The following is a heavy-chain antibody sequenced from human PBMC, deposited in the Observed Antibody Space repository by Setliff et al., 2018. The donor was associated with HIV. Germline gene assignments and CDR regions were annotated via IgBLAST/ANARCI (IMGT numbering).Heavy chain of an antibody. CDR2: IYWDGDK. CDR3: THVNTFRSVYFAS. CDR1: GFSLATDGVA. Sequence: GSGPTLVNPTQTLTLTCDFSGFSLATDGVAVGWIRQPPGKGPEWLALIYWDGDKRYNPSLKDRLTITKATSNNHVVLMMSNMDPADTATYYCTHVNTFRSVYFASWGQGTLVTVSS. V-gene: IGHV2-5*02. J-gene: IGHJ4*02. D-gene: IGHD1-20*01.